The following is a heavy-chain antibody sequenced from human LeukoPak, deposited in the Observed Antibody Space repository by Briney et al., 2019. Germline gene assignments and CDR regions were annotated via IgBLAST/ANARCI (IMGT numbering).Heavy chain of an antibody. D-gene: IGHD5-18*01. Sequence: GGSLRLSCSASGFTVSSNYMSWVRQAPGKGLEWLSVIYSGGSTYYADSVKGRFTISRDNSKNTLYLQMNSLRAEDTAVYYCTTKRGYSYGYADWGQGTLVTVSS. V-gene: IGHV3-66*01. CDR1: GFTVSSNY. CDR3: TTKRGYSYGYAD. J-gene: IGHJ4*02. CDR2: IYSGGST.